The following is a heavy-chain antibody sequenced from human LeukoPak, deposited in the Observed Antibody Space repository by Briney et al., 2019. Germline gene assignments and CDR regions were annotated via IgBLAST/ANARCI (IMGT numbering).Heavy chain of an antibody. Sequence: SETLSLTCTVSGGSISGHYWSWIRQPAGKGLEWIGRIYISGSTNYNPSLKSRVTMSVDTSKNQFSLKLTSVTAADTAVYYCARDQPHIAVAGLNFDYWGQGTLVTVSS. J-gene: IGHJ4*02. D-gene: IGHD6-19*01. CDR1: GGSISGHY. CDR3: ARDQPHIAVAGLNFDY. CDR2: IYISGST. V-gene: IGHV4-4*07.